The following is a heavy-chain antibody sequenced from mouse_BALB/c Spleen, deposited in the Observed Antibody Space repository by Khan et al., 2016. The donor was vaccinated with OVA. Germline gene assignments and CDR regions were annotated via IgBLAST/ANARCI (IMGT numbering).Heavy chain of an antibody. D-gene: IGHD1-1*02. V-gene: IGHV1S130*01. Sequence: QVQLQQSGTVLVRPGASVKLSCKASGYTFTSSWMHWAKQRPGQGLEWIGEIHPDSGNTNYNEQFKGKATLPVDTSSSPAYVALSSLTSEDSAVYYCARVRYYGYAMDYWGQGTSVTVSS. CDR3: ARVRYYGYAMDY. CDR1: GYTFTSSW. CDR2: IHPDSGNT. J-gene: IGHJ4*01.